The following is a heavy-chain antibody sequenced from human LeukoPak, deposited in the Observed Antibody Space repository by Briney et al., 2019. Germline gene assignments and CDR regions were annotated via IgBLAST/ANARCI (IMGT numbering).Heavy chain of an antibody. CDR1: GGSISSYY. D-gene: IGHD3-22*01. Sequence: PSETLSLTCTVSGGSISSYYRSWIRQPPGKGLEWIGYIYYSGSTNYNPSLKSRVTISVDTSKNQFSLKLSSVTAADTAVYYCARPQYYYDSSGYYPRYYFDYWGQGTLVTVSS. CDR3: ARPQYYYDSSGYYPRYYFDY. V-gene: IGHV4-59*01. CDR2: IYYSGST. J-gene: IGHJ4*02.